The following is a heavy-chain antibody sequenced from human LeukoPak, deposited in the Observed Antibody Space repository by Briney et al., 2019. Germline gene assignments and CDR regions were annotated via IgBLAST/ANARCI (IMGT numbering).Heavy chain of an antibody. CDR2: ISGSGGST. V-gene: IGHV3-23*01. CDR1: GFTFSSYA. Sequence: GGSLRPSCAASGFTFSSYAMSWVRQAPGKGLEWVSAISGSGGSTYYADSVKGRFTISRDNSKNTLYLQMNSLRAEDTAVYYCATDSSGLPYYFDYWGQGTLVTVSS. CDR3: ATDSSGLPYYFDY. J-gene: IGHJ4*02. D-gene: IGHD3-22*01.